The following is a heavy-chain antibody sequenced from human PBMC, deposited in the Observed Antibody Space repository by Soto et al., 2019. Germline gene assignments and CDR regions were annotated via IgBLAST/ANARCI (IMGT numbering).Heavy chain of an antibody. V-gene: IGHV1-18*01. Sequence: ASVKVSCKASGYPFSTYGINWVRQAPGQGLEWMGWISVYNGNTNYAQKFQDRVTLTTDTFTSTAYMEVRTLRPDDAAVYYCGRVGSGSSPADYWCQGTLVTVSS. CDR2: ISVYNGNT. CDR3: GRVGSGSSPADY. D-gene: IGHD6-6*01. CDR1: GYPFSTYG. J-gene: IGHJ4*02.